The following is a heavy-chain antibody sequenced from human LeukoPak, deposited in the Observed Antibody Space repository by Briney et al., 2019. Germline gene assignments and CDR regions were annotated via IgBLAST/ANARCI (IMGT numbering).Heavy chain of an antibody. J-gene: IGHJ5*02. CDR1: GGTFSSYA. CDR2: IIPIFGTA. D-gene: IGHD3-3*01. Sequence: SVKVSCKASGGTFSSYAISWVRQAPGQGLEWMGGIIPIFGTANYAQKFQGRVTITADESTSTAYMELSSLRSEDTAVYYCAKTYYDFWPGSRLEYTWFDPWGQGTLVTVSS. V-gene: IGHV1-69*13. CDR3: AKTYYDFWPGSRLEYTWFDP.